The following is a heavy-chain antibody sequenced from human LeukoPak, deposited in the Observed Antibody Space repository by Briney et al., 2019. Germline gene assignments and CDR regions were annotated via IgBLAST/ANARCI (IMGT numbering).Heavy chain of an antibody. V-gene: IGHV3-23*01. D-gene: IGHD6-19*01. Sequence: RAGGSLRLSCAASGFTFRSYAMSWVRQSPGMGLEWVAAISAGGDSTYYADSVKGRFTISRDSSKNTLYLQMNTLRAEDTAVYYCAKDSLGWQWLTRAGIFDYWGQGTLVTVSS. J-gene: IGHJ4*02. CDR2: ISAGGDST. CDR3: AKDSLGWQWLTRAGIFDY. CDR1: GFTFRSYA.